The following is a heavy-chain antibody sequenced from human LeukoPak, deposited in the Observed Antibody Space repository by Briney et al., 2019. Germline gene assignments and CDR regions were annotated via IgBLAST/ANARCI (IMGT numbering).Heavy chain of an antibody. D-gene: IGHD6-6*01. Sequence: PSETLSLTCTVSGGFISSGSYYWTWIRQPPGKGLEWMGYIYYTGSANYNPSLESRVTISVDTSKSQFSLKLNSVTAADTAVYYCARDNLATLDSWGQGTLVTVPS. V-gene: IGHV4-61*01. CDR2: IYYTGSA. CDR1: GGFISSGSYY. CDR3: ARDNLATLDS. J-gene: IGHJ4*02.